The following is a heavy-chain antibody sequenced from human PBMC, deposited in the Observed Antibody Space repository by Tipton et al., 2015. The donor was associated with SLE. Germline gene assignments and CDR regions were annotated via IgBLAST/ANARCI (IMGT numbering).Heavy chain of an antibody. CDR2: IYSGGSVS. Sequence: SLRLSCAASGLTFSNHAMSWVRQAPGRGLEWVSIIYSGGSVSYYGDSVKGRTTFSRDDSKKMLDLEMNSLRVDDTAVYYCVARVDWYFDLWGRGTLVTVSS. V-gene: IGHV3-23*03. D-gene: IGHD6-6*01. CDR3: VARVDWYFDL. CDR1: GLTFSNHA. J-gene: IGHJ2*01.